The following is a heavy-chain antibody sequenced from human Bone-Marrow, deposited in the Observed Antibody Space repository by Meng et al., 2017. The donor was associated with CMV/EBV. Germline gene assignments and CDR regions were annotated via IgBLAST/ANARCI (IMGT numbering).Heavy chain of an antibody. Sequence: SETLFLTCTVSGGSINSYYWSWIRQPPGKGLEWIGYIYYSGITNYNPSLKSRVTISIDTSKNQFSLKLSSVTAADTAVYYCARDRGELLLDYWGQGTLVTVSS. CDR3: ARDRGELLLDY. CDR2: IYYSGIT. CDR1: GGSINSYY. D-gene: IGHD3-10*01. V-gene: IGHV4-59*01. J-gene: IGHJ4*02.